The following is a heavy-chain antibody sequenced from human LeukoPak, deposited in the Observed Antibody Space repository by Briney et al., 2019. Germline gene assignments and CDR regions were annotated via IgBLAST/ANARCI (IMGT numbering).Heavy chain of an antibody. J-gene: IGHJ4*02. CDR1: GGSISSSSYY. V-gene: IGHV4-39*01. Sequence: SETLSLTCTVSGGSISSSSYYWGWIRQPPGKGLEWIGSIYYSGSTYHNSSLKSRVTISVDTSKNQFSLKLSSVTAADTAVYYCARPRDGYGGFDYWGQGTLVTVSS. D-gene: IGHD5-18*01. CDR3: ARPRDGYGGFDY. CDR2: IYYSGST.